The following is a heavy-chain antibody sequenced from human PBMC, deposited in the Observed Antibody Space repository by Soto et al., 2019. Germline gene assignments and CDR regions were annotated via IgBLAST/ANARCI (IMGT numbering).Heavy chain of an antibody. CDR2: IWYDGSNK. V-gene: IGHV3-33*01. CDR3: ARDLKLRYFDWSSDTDGMDV. Sequence: PGGSMRLSCSTSGFTFSSYGIHRVRQTPGKGLEWVAVIWYDGSNKYYADSVKGRFTISRDNSKNTLYLQMNSLRAEDTAVYYCARDLKLRYFDWSSDTDGMDVWGQGTTVTVSS. J-gene: IGHJ6*02. D-gene: IGHD3-9*01. CDR1: GFTFSSYG.